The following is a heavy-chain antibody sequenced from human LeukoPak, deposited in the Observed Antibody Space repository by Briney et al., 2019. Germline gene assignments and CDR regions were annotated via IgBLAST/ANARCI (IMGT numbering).Heavy chain of an antibody. D-gene: IGHD3-10*01. CDR1: GGTFSSYA. J-gene: IGHJ4*02. CDR3: ASGKYYYGSGSYPYGGYYFDY. CDR2: IIPIFGTA. Sequence: SVKVSCKAAGGTFSSYAISWVRQAPGQGLEWMGGIIPIFGTANYAQKFQGRVTITADESTSTAYMELSSLRSEDTAVYYCASGKYYYGSGSYPYGGYYFDYWGQGTLVTVSS. V-gene: IGHV1-69*01.